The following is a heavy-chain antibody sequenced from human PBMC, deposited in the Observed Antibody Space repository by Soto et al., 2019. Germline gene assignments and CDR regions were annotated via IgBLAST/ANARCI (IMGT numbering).Heavy chain of an antibody. D-gene: IGHD6-13*01. V-gene: IGHV3-43*01. J-gene: IGHJ4*02. CDR2: ISWDGGST. Sequence: PGGSLRLSCAASGFTFDDYTMHWVRQAPGKGLEWVSLISWDGGSTYYADSVKGRFTISRDNSKNSLYLLMNSLRTEDTALYYCAKDYSSSWSHFDYWGQGTLVTVSS. CDR3: AKDYSSSWSHFDY. CDR1: GFTFDDYT.